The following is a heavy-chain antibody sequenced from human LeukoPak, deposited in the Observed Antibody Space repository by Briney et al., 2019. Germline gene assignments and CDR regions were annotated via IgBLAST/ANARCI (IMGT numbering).Heavy chain of an antibody. J-gene: IGHJ5*02. CDR1: GYTFTGYY. CDR3: ARDHKDQRYCSSTSCYWFDP. CDR2: INPNSGGT. Sequence: GASVKVSCKASGYTFTGYYMHWVRQAPGQGLEWMGWINPNSGGTNYAQKFQGRVTMTRDTSISTAYMELSRLRSDDTAVYYCARDHKDQRYCSSTSCYWFDPWGQGTLVTVSS. D-gene: IGHD2-2*01. V-gene: IGHV1-2*02.